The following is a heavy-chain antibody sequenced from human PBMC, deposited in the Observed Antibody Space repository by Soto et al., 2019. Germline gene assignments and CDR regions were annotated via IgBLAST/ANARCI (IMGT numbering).Heavy chain of an antibody. CDR3: ALTRRSSLLEVAGPGFEY. V-gene: IGHV3-30*03. D-gene: IGHD6-19*01. J-gene: IGHJ4*02. Sequence: PXGSLRLSCAASGFSFGVFGMHWVRQAPGKGLEWLSVLSYEGSEEYYADSVRGRFTISRDNSKNTLFLQMDSLRVDDTGVYYCALTRRSSLLEVAGPGFEYWGQGTLVTVSS. CDR2: LSYEGSEE. CDR1: GFSFGVFG.